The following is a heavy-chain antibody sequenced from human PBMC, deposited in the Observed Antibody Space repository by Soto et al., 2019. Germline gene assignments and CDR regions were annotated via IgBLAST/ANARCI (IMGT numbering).Heavy chain of an antibody. CDR1: GGSISSGGYY. J-gene: IGHJ3*02. V-gene: IGHV4-31*03. CDR3: ASSAVVPAASPAFDI. Sequence: SETLSLTCTVSGGSISSGGYYWSWIRQHPGKGLEWIGYIYYSGSTYYNPSLKSRVTISVDTSKNQFSLKLSSVTTADTAVYYCASSAVVPAASPAFDIWGQGTMVTVSS. CDR2: IYYSGST. D-gene: IGHD2-2*01.